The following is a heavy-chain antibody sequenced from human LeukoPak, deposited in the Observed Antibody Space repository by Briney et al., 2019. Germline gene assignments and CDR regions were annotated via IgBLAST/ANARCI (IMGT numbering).Heavy chain of an antibody. CDR1: GYSISSGYY. D-gene: IGHD3-10*01. V-gene: IGHV3-7*01. CDR3: ARVGYYASGSFCVPYGMDV. CDR2: IKHDGSEK. Sequence: PSETLSLTCTVSGYSISSGYYWGWIRQPPGKGLGWVANIKHDGSEKYYVDSVKGRFTISRDNAKNSLYLQMNSLRAEDTAVFYCARVGYYASGSFCVPYGMDVWAKGPRSPSP. J-gene: IGHJ6*02.